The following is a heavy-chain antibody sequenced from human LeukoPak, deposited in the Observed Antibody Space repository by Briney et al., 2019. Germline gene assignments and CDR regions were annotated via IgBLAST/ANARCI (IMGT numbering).Heavy chain of an antibody. CDR2: IYYSGST. V-gene: IGHV4-39*07. CDR3: AREVIYYGSGSSRHFDY. J-gene: IGHJ4*02. CDR1: GDSISSTPYY. D-gene: IGHD3-10*01. Sequence: SETLSLTCTVSGDSISSTPYYWGWIRQPPGKGLEWIGSIYYSGSTYYNPSLKSRVTISVDRSKNQFSLKLSSVTAADTAVYYCAREVIYYGSGSSRHFDYWGQGTLVTVSS.